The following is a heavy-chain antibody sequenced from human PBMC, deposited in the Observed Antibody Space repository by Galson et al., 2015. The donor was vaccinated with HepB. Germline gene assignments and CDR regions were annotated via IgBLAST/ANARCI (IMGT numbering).Heavy chain of an antibody. CDR3: ARDVRGYNYPSYGMDV. CDR2: IWYDASNK. CDR1: GFTFSNYG. V-gene: IGHV3-33*01. D-gene: IGHD5-24*01. Sequence: SQRLSCAASGFTFSNYGMHWVRQAPGKGLDWVAVIWYDASNKYYVDSVKGRFTISRDNSKNILYLQMNSLRAEDTAVYYCARDVRGYNYPSYGMDVWGQGTTVTVSS. J-gene: IGHJ6*02.